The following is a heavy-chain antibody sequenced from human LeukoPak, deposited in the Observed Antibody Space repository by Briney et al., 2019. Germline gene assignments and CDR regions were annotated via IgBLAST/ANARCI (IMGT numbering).Heavy chain of an antibody. CDR1: GDTFSSHS. Sequence: ASVKVSCKASGDTFSSHSLSWVRQAPGQGLEWMGRIISVFGTTNYAQKFQGRVTMTRDLSTSTDYMELSSLRSDDTAVYFCARDNSVGDYAWWFDPWGQGTLVTVSS. CDR2: IISVFGTT. J-gene: IGHJ5*02. D-gene: IGHD1-26*01. CDR3: ARDNSVGDYAWWFDP. V-gene: IGHV1-69*05.